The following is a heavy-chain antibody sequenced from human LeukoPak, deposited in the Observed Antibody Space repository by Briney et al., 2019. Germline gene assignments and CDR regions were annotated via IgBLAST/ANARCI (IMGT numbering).Heavy chain of an antibody. CDR1: GFTFTSYG. D-gene: IGHD5-12*01. CDR3: ALSLWDVSPTISFDY. V-gene: IGHV1-18*01. Sequence: GGSLRLSCAASGFTFTSYGISWVRQAPGQGLEWMGWISAYNGNTNYAQKLQGRVTMTTDTSTSTAYMELRSLRSDDTAVYYCALSLWDVSPTISFDYWGQGTLVTVSS. CDR2: ISAYNGNT. J-gene: IGHJ4*02.